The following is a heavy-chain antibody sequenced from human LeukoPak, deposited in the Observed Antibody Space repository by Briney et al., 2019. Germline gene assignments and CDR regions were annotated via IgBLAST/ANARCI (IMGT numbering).Heavy chain of an antibody. CDR3: ARQEPAYDGSGCFDY. V-gene: IGHV4-39*01. CDR2: IFYSGGT. J-gene: IGHJ4*02. CDR1: SVTINSSSYY. Sequence: PSETLSLTCTVSSVTINSSSYYWRWIRQPPGKGLEWIGSIFYSGGTYSNPSHRRRVIISVDTSKTQFSLKLSSVTAEATAVYYCARQEPAYDGSGCFDYWGQGTLVTVSS. D-gene: IGHD3-10*01.